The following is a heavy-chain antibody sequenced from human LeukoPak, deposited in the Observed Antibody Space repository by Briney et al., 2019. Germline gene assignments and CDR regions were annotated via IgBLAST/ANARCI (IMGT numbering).Heavy chain of an antibody. Sequence: GGSLRLSCAASGFTFSSYGMHWVRQAPGNGLEWVAFIRYDGSNKYYADSVKGRFTISRDNSKNTLYLQMNSLRAEDTAVYYCAKDARPVSYNWFDPWGQGTLVTVSS. CDR2: IRYDGSNK. J-gene: IGHJ5*02. D-gene: IGHD6-6*01. V-gene: IGHV3-30*02. CDR3: AKDARPVSYNWFDP. CDR1: GFTFSSYG.